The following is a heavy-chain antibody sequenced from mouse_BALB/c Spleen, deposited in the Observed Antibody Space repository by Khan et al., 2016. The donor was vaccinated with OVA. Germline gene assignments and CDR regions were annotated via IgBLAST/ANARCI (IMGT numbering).Heavy chain of an antibody. Sequence: DVQLVESGGDLVKPGGSLKLSCAASGFTFSTYGMSWVRQTPDKRLEWVATISSGGSYTYYPDNVKGRFTISRDNAKNTLYLQMSSLKSADTAMYYCARLAYYYNSAGFAYWGQGTLVTVSA. J-gene: IGHJ3*01. V-gene: IGHV5-6*01. CDR2: ISSGGSYT. D-gene: IGHD1-1*01. CDR1: GFTFSTYG. CDR3: ARLAYYYNSAGFAY.